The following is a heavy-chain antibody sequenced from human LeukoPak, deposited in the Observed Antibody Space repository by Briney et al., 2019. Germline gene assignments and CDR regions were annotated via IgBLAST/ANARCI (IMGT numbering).Heavy chain of an antibody. J-gene: IGHJ4*02. CDR3: AKEGVISETFDC. D-gene: IGHD2-21*01. Sequence: PGGSLSLSYVASGFNFSHYAIHWVRQAPGKGLEWVSLVSTGGSTTHYADSVRGRFNVSRDNAKHTVFLQLNSLRAEDTAIYYCAKEGVISETFDCWGQGGLVTVSS. CDR2: VSTGGSTT. V-gene: IGHV3-23*01. CDR1: GFNFSHYA.